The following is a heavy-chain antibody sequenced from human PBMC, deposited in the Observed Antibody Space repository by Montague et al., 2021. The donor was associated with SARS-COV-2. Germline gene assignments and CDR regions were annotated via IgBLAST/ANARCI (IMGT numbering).Heavy chain of an antibody. J-gene: IGHJ4*02. CDR3: ARSYTKYSGCDY. D-gene: IGHD6-6*01. CDR1: GYRFTNYW. V-gene: IGHV5-51*01. CDR2: IYSGDSDT. Sequence: QSVAEVKTPGESVKISCKGSGYRFTNYWIGWVRQMPGKSPESMGIIYSGDSDTRYSPSFQGLVTMSVDKSISTAYLQWGSLKASDTAMYYCARSYTKYSGCDYWGQGTLVTVSS.